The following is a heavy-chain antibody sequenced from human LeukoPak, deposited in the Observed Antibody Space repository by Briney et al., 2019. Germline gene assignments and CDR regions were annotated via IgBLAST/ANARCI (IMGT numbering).Heavy chain of an antibody. D-gene: IGHD3-10*01. CDR1: GYTFTSYD. Sequence: ASVKVSCKATGYTFTSYDINWVRQATGQALEWMGWMNPNSGGTNSAQMFQGGVTTTRDTSISTAYMELTRLRSDDSAVYYCGRDNGSGSYYRSGYLDYWGKGTLVTVSS. CDR2: MNPNSGGT. J-gene: IGHJ4*02. V-gene: IGHV1-2*02. CDR3: GRDNGSGSYYRSGYLDY.